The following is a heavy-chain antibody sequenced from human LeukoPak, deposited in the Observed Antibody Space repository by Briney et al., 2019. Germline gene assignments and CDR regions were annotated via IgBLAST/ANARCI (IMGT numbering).Heavy chain of an antibody. J-gene: IGHJ6*02. V-gene: IGHV3-73*01. CDR3: SRLRGTVTSDYDYYGMDV. CDR2: IRSKVDSYAT. Sequence: PGGSLRLSCAASGFSFSGSDVHWVRQASGKGLEWVGRIRSKVDSYATAYGASVKGRFTISRDDSKNTAYLQMNSLKTEDTAVYYCSRLRGTVTSDYDYYGMDVWGHGTAVTVSS. D-gene: IGHD4-17*01. CDR1: GFSFSGSD.